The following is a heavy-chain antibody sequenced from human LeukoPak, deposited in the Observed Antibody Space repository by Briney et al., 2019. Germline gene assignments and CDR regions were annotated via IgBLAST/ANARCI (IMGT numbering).Heavy chain of an antibody. Sequence: GGSLRLSCSASGFTFITYTMHLFRQAPGKGLEWVALISYEGSKQNYADSVKGRFTISRDNSQNTLYLEMSGLRTEDTAVYYCARAPYTSGWYFAFDYWGQGTLVTVSS. D-gene: IGHD6-19*01. J-gene: IGHJ4*02. CDR3: ARAPYTSGWYFAFDY. CDR1: GFTFITYT. V-gene: IGHV3-30-3*01. CDR2: ISYEGSKQ.